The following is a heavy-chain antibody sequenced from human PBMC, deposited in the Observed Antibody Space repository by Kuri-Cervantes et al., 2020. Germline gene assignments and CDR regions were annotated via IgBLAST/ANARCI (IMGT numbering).Heavy chain of an antibody. CDR2: INHSGGT. CDR1: GFTFGDYA. D-gene: IGHD1-14*01. Sequence: GSLRLSCTASGFTFGDYAMSWVRQAPGKGLEWIGEINHSGGTNYNPSLKSRITMSVDTSKNQFSLHLTSLTAADTAMYYCARGRNGDTTSPPWGQGTLVTVSS. V-gene: IGHV4-34*01. J-gene: IGHJ5*02. CDR3: ARGRNGDTTSPP.